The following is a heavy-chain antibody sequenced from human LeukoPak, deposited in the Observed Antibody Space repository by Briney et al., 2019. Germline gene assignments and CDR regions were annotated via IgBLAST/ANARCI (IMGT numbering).Heavy chain of an antibody. CDR2: INAGNGNT. CDR1: GYTFTSYA. Sequence: ASVEVSCKASGYTFTSYAMHWVRQAPGQRLEWMGWINAGNGNTKYSQKFQGRVTIARDTSASTAYMELSSLRSEDTAVYYCARDPGAVNWFDPWGQGTLVTVSS. J-gene: IGHJ5*02. V-gene: IGHV1-3*01. CDR3: ARDPGAVNWFDP.